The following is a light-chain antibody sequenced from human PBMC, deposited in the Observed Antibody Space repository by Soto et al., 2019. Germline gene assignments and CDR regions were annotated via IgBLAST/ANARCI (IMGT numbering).Light chain of an antibody. Sequence: EIVMTQSPATLSVSPGERATLSCRASQTINNYLAWYQQRPGQAPRLLIYGASTRATGIPARFSGSGSRTEFTLSISSHQSEDFAIYYCRQYNNSPPETFGQGTRLEIK. J-gene: IGKJ5*01. V-gene: IGKV3-15*01. CDR2: GAS. CDR1: QTINNY. CDR3: RQYNNSPPET.